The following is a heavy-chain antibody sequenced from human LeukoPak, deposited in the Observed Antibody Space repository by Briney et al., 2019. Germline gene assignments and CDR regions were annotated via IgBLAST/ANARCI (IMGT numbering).Heavy chain of an antibody. Sequence: ASVKVSCKASGYTFTRFGLGWARQPPAHGLVYMGWLRPYNGDTNYPQNYQGRVTMTTDTSTTTAYMELRSLRSDDTAVYYCARTGPFGDVYYFDHWGQGVLVTVSS. CDR2: LRPYNGDT. J-gene: IGHJ4*02. V-gene: IGHV1-18*01. CDR1: GYTFTRFG. D-gene: IGHD4-17*01. CDR3: ARTGPFGDVYYFDH.